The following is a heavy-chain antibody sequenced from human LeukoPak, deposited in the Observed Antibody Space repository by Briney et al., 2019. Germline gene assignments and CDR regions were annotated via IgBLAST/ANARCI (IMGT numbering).Heavy chain of an antibody. J-gene: IGHJ6*02. D-gene: IGHD1-7*01. CDR1: GFTFSSYP. CDR2: ISGSGGST. Sequence: PGGSLRLSCAASGFTFSSYPMSWVRKAPGKGLEWVSAISGSGGSTYYADSVKGRFTISRDNSKNTLYLQMNSLRAEDTAVYYCAKARLELPYFGMDVWGQGTTVTVSS. V-gene: IGHV3-23*01. CDR3: AKARLELPYFGMDV.